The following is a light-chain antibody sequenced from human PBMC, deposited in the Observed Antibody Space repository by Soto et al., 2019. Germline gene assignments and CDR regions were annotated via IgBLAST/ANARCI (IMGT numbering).Light chain of an antibody. CDR1: ESIDNW. CDR3: QQYHTDWT. CDR2: AAS. V-gene: IGKV1-5*01. Sequence: DTQMTQSPSTLSASVGYTVTITCRASESIDNWLAWYQQKPGQAPKLLIFAASTLIRGVPSRFSGRGSGTEFTLTISSLQVDDYATFECQQYHTDWTFGQGTKVEIK. J-gene: IGKJ1*01.